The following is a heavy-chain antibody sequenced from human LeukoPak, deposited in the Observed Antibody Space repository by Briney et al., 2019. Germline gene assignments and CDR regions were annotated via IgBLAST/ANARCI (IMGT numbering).Heavy chain of an antibody. D-gene: IGHD6-13*01. CDR2: IYYSGST. Sequence: PSETLSLTCTVSGGSISSYYWSWLRQPPGKGLEWLGYIYYSGSTNYNPSLRSRVTISVDTSKNQFSLKLSSVTAADTAVYYCARGKQLVLGYYYYYMDVWGKGTTVTVSS. CDR3: ARGKQLVLGYYYYYMDV. J-gene: IGHJ6*03. CDR1: GGSISSYY. V-gene: IGHV4-59*01.